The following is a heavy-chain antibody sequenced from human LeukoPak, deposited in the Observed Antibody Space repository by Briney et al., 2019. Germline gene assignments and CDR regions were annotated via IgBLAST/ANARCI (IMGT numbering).Heavy chain of an antibody. D-gene: IGHD4-17*01. J-gene: IGHJ3*02. V-gene: IGHV4-59*01. Sequence: SETLSLTCTVSGGSISSYYWSWIRQPPGKGLEWIGYIYYSGSTNYNPSLKSRVTISVDTSKNQFSLKLSSVTAVDTAVYYCARDIVYGDYRDAFDIWGQGTMVTVSS. CDR2: IYYSGST. CDR3: ARDIVYGDYRDAFDI. CDR1: GGSISSYY.